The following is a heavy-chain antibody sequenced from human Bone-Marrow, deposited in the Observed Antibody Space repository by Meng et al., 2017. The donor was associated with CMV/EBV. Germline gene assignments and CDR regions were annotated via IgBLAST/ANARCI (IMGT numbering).Heavy chain of an antibody. Sequence: QVQLVQSGTAVKKPGASVKVSCKASGYTFTGYYMHWVRQAPGQGLEWTGWINPNSGGTNYAQKFQGWVTMTRDTSISTAYMELSRLRSDDTAVYYCARNYDFGSDFDYWGQGTLVTVSS. CDR3: ARNYDFGSDFDY. CDR2: INPNSGGT. V-gene: IGHV1-2*04. D-gene: IGHD3-3*01. J-gene: IGHJ4*02. CDR1: GYTFTGYY.